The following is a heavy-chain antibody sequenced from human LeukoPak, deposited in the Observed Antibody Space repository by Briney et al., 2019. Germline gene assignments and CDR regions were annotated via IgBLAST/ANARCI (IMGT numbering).Heavy chain of an antibody. D-gene: IGHD3-22*01. J-gene: IGHJ4*02. CDR2: IYYSGST. V-gene: IGHV4-59*01. CDR1: GGSISSYY. Sequence: SETLSLTCTVSGGSISSYYWSWIRQPPGKGLEWIGYIYYSGSTNYNPSLKSRVTISVDTSKNQFSLKLSSVTAADTAVYYCAVTYYYDSSGPPTLDYWGQGTLVTVSS. CDR3: AVTYYYDSSGPPTLDY.